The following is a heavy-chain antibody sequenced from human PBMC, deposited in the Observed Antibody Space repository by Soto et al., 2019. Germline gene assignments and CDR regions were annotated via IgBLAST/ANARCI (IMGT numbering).Heavy chain of an antibody. CDR1: GFTFSSYA. V-gene: IGHV3-23*01. CDR2: ISGSGGRT. CDR3: AKNLYGSGSYYNVLSWFDP. J-gene: IGHJ5*02. D-gene: IGHD3-10*01. Sequence: GGSLRLSCAASGFTFSSYAMSWVRQAPGKGLEWVSAISGSGGRTYYADSVKGRFTISRDNSKNTLYLQMNSLRAEDTAVYYCAKNLYGSGSYYNVLSWFDPWGQGTLVTVSS.